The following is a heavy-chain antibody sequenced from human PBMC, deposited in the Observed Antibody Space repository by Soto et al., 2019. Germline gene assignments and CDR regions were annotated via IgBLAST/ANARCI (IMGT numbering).Heavy chain of an antibody. CDR3: ATRSLGEDTAMVTLGY. Sequence: GGSLRLSCAASGFTFSSYGMHWVRQAPGKGLEWVAVISYDGSNKYYADSVKGRFTISRDNSKNTLYLQMNSLRAEDTAVYYCATRSLGEDTAMVTLGYWGQGTLVTVSS. J-gene: IGHJ4*02. D-gene: IGHD5-18*01. V-gene: IGHV3-30*03. CDR1: GFTFSSYG. CDR2: ISYDGSNK.